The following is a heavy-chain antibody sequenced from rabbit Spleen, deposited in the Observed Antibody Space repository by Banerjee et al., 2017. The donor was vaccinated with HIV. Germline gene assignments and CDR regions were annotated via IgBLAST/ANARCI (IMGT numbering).Heavy chain of an antibody. CDR2: IYAGSSDST. Sequence: QEQLEESGGGLVKPEGSLTLTCTASGFSFNSGYDMCWVRQAPGKGLEWIACIYAGSSDSTYSATWAKGRFTLSKTSSTTVTLQMTSLTAADTATYFCARDAGTSFSTYGMDLWGPGTLVTVS. CDR1: GFSFNSGYD. CDR3: ARDAGTSFSTYGMDL. J-gene: IGHJ6*01. V-gene: IGHV1S45*01. D-gene: IGHD8-1*01.